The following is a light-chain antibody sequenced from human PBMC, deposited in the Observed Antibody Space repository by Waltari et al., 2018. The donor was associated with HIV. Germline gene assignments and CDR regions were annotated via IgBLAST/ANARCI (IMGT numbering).Light chain of an antibody. Sequence: QSALTQPRSVSGSPGQPVTISCTGTSSDVGCYDSVSWYLQHPGKVPKLIIYEVIKRPSGVPDRFSGSKSGNTASLTISGLQTEDEADYFCCSYAGTYTYVLFGGGTKLTVL. CDR2: EVI. J-gene: IGLJ3*02. CDR1: SSDVGCYDS. CDR3: CSYAGTYTYVL. V-gene: IGLV2-11*01.